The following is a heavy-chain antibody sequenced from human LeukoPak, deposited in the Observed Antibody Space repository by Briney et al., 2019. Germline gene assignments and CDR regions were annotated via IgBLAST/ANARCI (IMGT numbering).Heavy chain of an antibody. V-gene: IGHV3-20*04. Sequence: GGSLRLSCAASGFTFDDYGMSWVRQAPGKGLEWVSGINWNGGGKGYADSVKGRFTISRDNAKNSLYLQMNSLRAEDTALYYCARVPNYFIYSSSWYDVDYWGQGTLVTVSS. CDR2: INWNGGGK. J-gene: IGHJ4*02. D-gene: IGHD6-13*01. CDR3: ARVPNYFIYSSSWYDVDY. CDR1: GFTFDDYG.